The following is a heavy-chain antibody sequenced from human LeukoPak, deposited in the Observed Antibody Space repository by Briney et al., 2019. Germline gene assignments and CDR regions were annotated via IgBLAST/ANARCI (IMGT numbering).Heavy chain of an antibody. CDR3: AREADYGDFPFDI. CDR2: IYSGGST. J-gene: IGHJ3*02. D-gene: IGHD4-17*01. Sequence: GGSLRLSCAASGFTFSILDMSWVRQAPGKGLEWVSVIYSGGSTYYADSVKGRFTISRDNSKNTLYLQMNSLRAEDTAVYYCAREADYGDFPFDIWGQGTMVTVSS. CDR1: GFTFSILD. V-gene: IGHV3-66*01.